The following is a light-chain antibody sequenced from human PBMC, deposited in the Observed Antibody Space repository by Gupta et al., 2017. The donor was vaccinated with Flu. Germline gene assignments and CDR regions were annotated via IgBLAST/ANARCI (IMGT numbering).Light chain of an antibody. CDR3: SSYTSLDTLV. Sequence: TSSDVGTYNENSWYQQPPGTAPKLMYYDVSSRPSGASNRSAGSTSGTTASPISAGLQAEDDDYYCGSSYTSLDTLVFGGGTKLTVL. CDR1: SSDVGTYNE. J-gene: IGLJ2*01. CDR2: DVS. V-gene: IGLV2-14*04.